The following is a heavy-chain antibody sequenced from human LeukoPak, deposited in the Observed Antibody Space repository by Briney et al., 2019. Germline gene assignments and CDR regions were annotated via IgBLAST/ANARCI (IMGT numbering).Heavy chain of an antibody. J-gene: IGHJ4*02. CDR2: IWYDGSNK. V-gene: IGHV3-33*06. CDR3: AKDGGGYYYIDY. Sequence: GGSLRLSCAASEFTFSSYGMHWVRQAPGKGLEWVAVIWYDGSNKYYADSVKGRFTISRDNSKNTLYLQMNSLRAEDTAVYYCAKDGGGYYYIDYWGQGTLVTVSS. D-gene: IGHD3-22*01. CDR1: EFTFSSYG.